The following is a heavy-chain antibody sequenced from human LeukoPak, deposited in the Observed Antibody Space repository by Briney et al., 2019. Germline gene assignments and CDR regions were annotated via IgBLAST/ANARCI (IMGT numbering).Heavy chain of an antibody. CDR1: GFTFSSYA. J-gene: IGHJ5*02. Sequence: GGSLRLSCAASGFTFSSYAMSWVRQAPGKGLEWVSSLSGSSDSTYYADSVKGRFTISRDNSRNTLYLQMNSLRAEDTAVYYCAKEGVEYYDFWSGYYAYNWYDPWGQGTLVTVSS. V-gene: IGHV3-23*01. CDR2: LSGSSDST. D-gene: IGHD3-3*01. CDR3: AKEGVEYYDFWSGYYAYNWYDP.